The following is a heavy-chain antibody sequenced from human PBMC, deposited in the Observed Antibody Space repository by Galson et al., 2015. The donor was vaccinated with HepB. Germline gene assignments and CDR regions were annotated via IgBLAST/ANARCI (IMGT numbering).Heavy chain of an antibody. Sequence: SLRISCAASGFTFSSYAMHWVRQAPGKGLEWVAVISYDGSNKYYADSVKGRFTISRDNSKNTLYLQMNSLRAEDTAVYYCARDWVLGCSGGSCHRGFDYWGQGTLVTVSS. CDR1: GFTFSSYA. D-gene: IGHD2-15*01. V-gene: IGHV3-30-3*01. CDR2: ISYDGSNK. CDR3: ARDWVLGCSGGSCHRGFDY. J-gene: IGHJ4*02.